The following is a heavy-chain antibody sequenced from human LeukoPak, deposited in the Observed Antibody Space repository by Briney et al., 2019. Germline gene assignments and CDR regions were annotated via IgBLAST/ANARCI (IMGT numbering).Heavy chain of an antibody. J-gene: IGHJ4*02. Sequence: SETLSLTXAVYGGSFSGYYWSWIRQPPGKGLEWIGEINHSGSTNYNPSLKSRVTISVDTSKNQFSLKLSSVTAADTAVYYCAREARQIWSGYCDFDYWGQGTLVTVSS. CDR3: AREARQIWSGYCDFDY. V-gene: IGHV4-34*01. D-gene: IGHD3-3*01. CDR1: GGSFSGYY. CDR2: INHSGST.